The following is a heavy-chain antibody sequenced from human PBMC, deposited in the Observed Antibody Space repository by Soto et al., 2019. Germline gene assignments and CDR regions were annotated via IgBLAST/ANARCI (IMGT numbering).Heavy chain of an antibody. Sequence: QVQLQESGPGLVKPSETLSLTCTVSGGSISSYYWSWIRQPPGKGLEWIGFIYYSENTNYNPSLQTRVTISVDPSKYQSSRRLPSVTAAAPAVYYCARAVEMDGSGWSYFDYWGQGTLVTVSS. CDR2: IYYSENT. J-gene: IGHJ4*02. V-gene: IGHV4-59*01. CDR1: GGSISSYY. CDR3: ARAVEMDGSGWSYFDY. D-gene: IGHD6-19*01.